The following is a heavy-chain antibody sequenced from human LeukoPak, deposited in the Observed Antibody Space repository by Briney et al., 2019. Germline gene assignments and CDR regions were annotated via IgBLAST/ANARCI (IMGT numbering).Heavy chain of an antibody. CDR1: GFTFSDYY. D-gene: IGHD4-23*01. CDR3: ARADLAGNSGYYYGMDV. J-gene: IGHJ6*02. V-gene: IGHV3-11*05. Sequence: PGGSLRLSCAASGFTFSDYYMSWIRQAPGRGLEWVSYISWDSSYTSYADSVKGRFTVSRDNAQKSLYLQMDSLRAEDTAVYYCARADLAGNSGYYYGMDVWGQGTTVTVSS. CDR2: ISWDSSYT.